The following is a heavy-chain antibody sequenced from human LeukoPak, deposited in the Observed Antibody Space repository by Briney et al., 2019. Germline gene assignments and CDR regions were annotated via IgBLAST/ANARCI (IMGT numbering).Heavy chain of an antibody. D-gene: IGHD3-22*01. CDR3: ARVLYYYDSSGRIGAFDI. CDR1: GYTFTSYG. CDR2: ISAYNGNT. V-gene: IGHV1-18*01. Sequence: ASVKVFCKASGYTFTSYGISWVRQAPAQGLEWMGWISAYNGNTNYAQKLQGRVTMTTDTSTSTAYMELRSLRSDDTAVYYCARVLYYYDSSGRIGAFDIWGQGTMVTVSS. J-gene: IGHJ3*02.